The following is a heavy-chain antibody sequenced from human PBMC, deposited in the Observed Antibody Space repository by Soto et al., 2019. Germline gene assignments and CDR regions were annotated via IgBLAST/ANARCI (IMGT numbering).Heavy chain of an antibody. CDR3: ATDLRPLPGYFYGVVADYYYYGMDV. J-gene: IGHJ6*02. V-gene: IGHV1-24*01. CDR2: FDPEDGET. Sequence: ASVKVSCKVSGYTLTELSMHWVRQAPGKGLEWMGGFDPEDGETIYAQKFQGRVTMTEDTSTDTAYMELSSLRSEDTAVYYCATDLRPLPGYFYGVVADYYYYGMDVWGQGTTVTVSS. D-gene: IGHD2-15*01. CDR1: GYTLTELS.